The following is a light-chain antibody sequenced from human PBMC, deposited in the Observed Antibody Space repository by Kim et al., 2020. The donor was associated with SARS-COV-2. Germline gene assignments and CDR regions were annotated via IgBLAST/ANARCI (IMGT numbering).Light chain of an antibody. CDR3: NSRDSNDNVV. CDR2: GKN. V-gene: IGLV3-19*01. J-gene: IGLJ2*01. CDR1: SLRSYY. Sequence: AVGQTGRITCQGDSLRSYYATSYQQKPGQAPILVIYGKNNRPSGIPDRFSGSSSGNTASLTITGTQAGDEADYYCNSRDSNDNVVFGGGTQLTVL.